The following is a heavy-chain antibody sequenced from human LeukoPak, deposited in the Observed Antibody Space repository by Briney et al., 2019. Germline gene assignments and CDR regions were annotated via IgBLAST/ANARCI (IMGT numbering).Heavy chain of an antibody. V-gene: IGHV3-74*01. Sequence: AGGSLRLSCAASGLTLSSYWMHWVRQRPDKGLVWVSYISPDGTVTRYADSVKGRFTISRDNARNTLDLQMNSLRVEDTGVYYCATPWSYWGRGTLVTVSS. CDR3: ATPWSY. CDR1: GLTLSSYW. D-gene: IGHD3-3*01. CDR2: ISPDGTVT. J-gene: IGHJ4*02.